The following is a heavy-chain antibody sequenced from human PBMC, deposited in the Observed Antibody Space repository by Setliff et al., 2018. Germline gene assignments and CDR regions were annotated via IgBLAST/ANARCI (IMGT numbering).Heavy chain of an antibody. CDR2: IYTSGST. D-gene: IGHD1-26*01. CDR1: GGSISSGSYY. V-gene: IGHV4-61*09. CDR3: ARDGPGRGVDY. Sequence: TLSLTCTVSGGSISSGSYYWSWIRQPAGKGLEWIGHIYTSGSTNYNPSLKSRVTISVDTSKNQFSLKLSSVTAADTAVYYCARDGPGRGVDYWGQGTLVTVSS. J-gene: IGHJ4*02.